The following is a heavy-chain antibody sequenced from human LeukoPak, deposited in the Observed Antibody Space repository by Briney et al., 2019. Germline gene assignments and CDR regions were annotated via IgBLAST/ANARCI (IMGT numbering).Heavy chain of an antibody. Sequence: GGSLRLSCAASDFTFRTYAMTWVRQAPGKGLEWVSSISGSGDSTYYADSVKGRFTISRDNSKNTLYLQMNSLRVEDTAVYYCARPVVLGAYLRGAYYFDYWGQGTLVTVSS. CDR1: DFTFRTYA. V-gene: IGHV3-23*01. D-gene: IGHD3-16*01. J-gene: IGHJ4*02. CDR3: ARPVVLGAYLRGAYYFDY. CDR2: ISGSGDST.